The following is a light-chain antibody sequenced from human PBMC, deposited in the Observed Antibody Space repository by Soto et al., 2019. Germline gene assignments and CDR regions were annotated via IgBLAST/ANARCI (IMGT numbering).Light chain of an antibody. V-gene: IGLV1-44*01. CDR3: AASDDSLNGRWA. J-gene: IGLJ3*02. Sequence: QSVLTQPPSASGTPGQRVTISCSGSISNIGYNTVNWYQQLPGTAPKLLIYSNNKRPSGVPARFFGAKYGTSASLAISGLQYAEDADYYCAASDDSLNGRWAFGGGTKVTVL. CDR1: ISNIGYNT. CDR2: SNN.